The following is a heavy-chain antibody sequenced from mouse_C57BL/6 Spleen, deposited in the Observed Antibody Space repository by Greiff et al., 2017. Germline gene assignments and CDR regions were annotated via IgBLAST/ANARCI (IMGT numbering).Heavy chain of an antibody. CDR1: GYAFSSYW. V-gene: IGHV1-80*01. CDR3: ARKGPNWDGDY. D-gene: IGHD4-1*01. Sequence: QVQLKESGAELVKPGASVKISCKASGYAFSSYWMNWVKQRPGKGLEWIGQIYPGDGDTNYNGKFKGKATLTADKSPSTAYMQLSSLTSEDSAVYFCARKGPNWDGDYWGQGTTLTVSS. CDR2: IYPGDGDT. J-gene: IGHJ2*01.